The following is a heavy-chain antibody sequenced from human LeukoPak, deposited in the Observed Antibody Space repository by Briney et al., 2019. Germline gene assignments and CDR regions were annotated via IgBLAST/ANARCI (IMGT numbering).Heavy chain of an antibody. CDR3: ASSTGYSSGWYWFDP. D-gene: IGHD6-19*01. CDR2: IIHILGIA. V-gene: IGHV1-69*04. Sequence: SVKVSCKASGGTFSSYAISWVRQAPGQGLEWMGRIIHILGIANYAQKFQGRVTITADKSTSTAYMELSSLRSEDTAVYYCASSTGYSSGWYWFDPWGQGTLVTVSS. CDR1: GGTFSSYA. J-gene: IGHJ5*02.